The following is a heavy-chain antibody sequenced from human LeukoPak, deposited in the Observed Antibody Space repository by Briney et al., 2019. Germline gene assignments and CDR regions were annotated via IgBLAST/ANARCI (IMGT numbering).Heavy chain of an antibody. V-gene: IGHV1-46*01. CDR2: VNPSGGST. CDR3: AKPFFTNDLGEAFDS. CDR1: GCTFTSYY. D-gene: IGHD3-16*01. J-gene: IGHJ4*02. Sequence: GASVKLSCKASGCTFTSYYLHWVRQAPGQGLEWMGMVNPSGGSTSYAQKFQGRVTMTRDTSTTTVYMELSSLRSDDTAVYYCAKPFFTNDLGEAFDSWGPGTLVTVS.